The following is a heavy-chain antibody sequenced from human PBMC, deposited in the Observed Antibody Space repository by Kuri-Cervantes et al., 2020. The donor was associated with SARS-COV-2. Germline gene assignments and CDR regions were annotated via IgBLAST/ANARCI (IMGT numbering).Heavy chain of an antibody. CDR2: IFHSGTA. J-gene: IGHJ4*02. CDR1: GGSISNGGYS. CDR3: ARATLTMNFDY. V-gene: IGHV4-30-2*01. Sequence: SETLSLTCAVSGGSISNGGYSWIWLRQPPGKGLEYIGYIFHSGTAYYNPSLKSRVAMSADRSKNQFSLNLRSVTAADTAVYYCARATLTMNFDYWGPGALVTVSS. D-gene: IGHD3-3*01.